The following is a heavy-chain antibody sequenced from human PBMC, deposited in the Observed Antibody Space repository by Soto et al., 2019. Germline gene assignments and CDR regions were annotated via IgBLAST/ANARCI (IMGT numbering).Heavy chain of an antibody. D-gene: IGHD6-13*01. CDR2: ISGSGGST. CDR3: VKVRAYSSSWYWPLYFDY. V-gene: IGHV3-23*01. CDR1: GFTFSSYA. J-gene: IGHJ4*02. Sequence: GGSLRLSCAASGFTFSSYAMSWVRQAPGKGLEWVSAISGSGGSTYYADSVKGRFTISRDNSKNTLYLQMNSLRAEDTAVYYCVKVRAYSSSWYWPLYFDYWGQGTLVTVSS.